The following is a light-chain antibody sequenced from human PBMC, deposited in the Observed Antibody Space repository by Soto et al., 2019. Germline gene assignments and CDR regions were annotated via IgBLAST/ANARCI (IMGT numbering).Light chain of an antibody. CDR1: QSITTK. Sequence: EVVLTQSPATLSVSPGERATLSCRASQSITTKLAWYQQKPGQAPRLLIYGTSTRATGIPARFSGSGSETEFTLTISSLQSEDFAVYYCQQYNNWPLTFGPGTKVDIK. V-gene: IGKV3-15*01. J-gene: IGKJ3*01. CDR2: GTS. CDR3: QQYNNWPLT.